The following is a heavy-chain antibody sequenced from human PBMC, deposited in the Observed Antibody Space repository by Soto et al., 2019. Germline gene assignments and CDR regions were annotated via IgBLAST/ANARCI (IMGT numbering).Heavy chain of an antibody. CDR3: ARVRYYYDSRGYQYYFEY. CDR2: INPSGGST. D-gene: IGHD3-22*01. Sequence: ASVKVSCKASGYTFTSYYMHWVRQGPGQGLEWMGIINPSGGSTSYAQKFQGRVTMTRDTSTSTVYMELSSLRSEDTAVYYCARVRYYYDSRGYQYYFEYLGQGTLFSVS. V-gene: IGHV1-46*01. J-gene: IGHJ4*02. CDR1: GYTFTSYY.